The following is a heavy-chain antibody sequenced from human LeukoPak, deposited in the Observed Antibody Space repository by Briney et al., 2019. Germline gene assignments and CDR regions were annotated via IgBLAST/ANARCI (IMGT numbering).Heavy chain of an antibody. CDR1: GYTFTIHY. CDR2: INPSGGST. J-gene: IGHJ4*02. D-gene: IGHD3-22*01. Sequence: AAVKVCCKPAGYTFTIHYMHWVRHAPGQGLGLMGRINPSGGSTTYSQRVQGRVTITRDTYTSTVYMELSSLRSQDTAMSFCARDSYYDSSGSVDYWGQGTLVTVSS. CDR3: ARDSYYDSSGSVDY. V-gene: IGHV1-46*01.